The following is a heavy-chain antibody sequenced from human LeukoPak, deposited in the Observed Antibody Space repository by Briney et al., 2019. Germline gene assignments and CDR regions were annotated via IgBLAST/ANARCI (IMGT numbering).Heavy chain of an antibody. J-gene: IGHJ4*02. CDR2: ISVGSGDST. CDR3: VKESPHWTVTPGD. D-gene: IGHD4-17*01. V-gene: IGHV3-23*01. Sequence: GGSLRLSCTASGFTFSSRAMSWVRQAPGKGLHWVSAISVGSGDSTYYADSVKGRFTISRDNSKNALYLQMNSLRAEDTGVYYCVKESPHWTVTPGDWGQGTLVIVSS. CDR1: GFTFSSRA.